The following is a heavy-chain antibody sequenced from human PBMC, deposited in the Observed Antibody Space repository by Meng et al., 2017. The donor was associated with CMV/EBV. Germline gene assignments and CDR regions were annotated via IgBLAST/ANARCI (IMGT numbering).Heavy chain of an antibody. J-gene: IGHJ4*02. CDR1: VGSIRGGDYY. Sequence: QAHVQESAPGPLTPSHTLAPTGTASVGSIRGGDYYWSWSRKPPGKGLEWMGYIYYGGGTYYNPSLKSRVTTSVDTSKNQFSLKLSSVTAADTAVYYCAREGDNPFDYWGQGTLVTVSS. CDR3: AREGDNPFDY. D-gene: IGHD2-21*02. CDR2: IYYGGGT. V-gene: IGHV4-30-4*08.